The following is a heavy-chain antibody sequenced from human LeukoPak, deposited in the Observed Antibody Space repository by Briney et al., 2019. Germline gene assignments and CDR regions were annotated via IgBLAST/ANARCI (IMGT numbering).Heavy chain of an antibody. CDR1: GGSISSYY. CDR2: IYTSGST. Sequence: ETLSLTCTVSGGSISSYYWSWIRQPAGKGLEWIGRIYTSGSTNYNPSLKRRVTISVDTSKNQFSLKMSSVTAADTAVYYCARAAPYYYDSSGYYYRNDAFDIWGQGTMVTVSS. J-gene: IGHJ3*02. CDR3: ARAAPYYYDSSGYYYRNDAFDI. V-gene: IGHV4-4*07. D-gene: IGHD3-22*01.